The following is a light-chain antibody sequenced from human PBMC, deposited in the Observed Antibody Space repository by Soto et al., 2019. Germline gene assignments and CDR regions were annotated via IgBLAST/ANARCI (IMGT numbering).Light chain of an antibody. V-gene: IGLV2-14*01. CDR1: SSDVGGYNY. CDR3: SSYTSSSTRV. Sequence: QSALTQPASVSGSPGQSITISCTGTSSDVGGYNYVSWYQQHPGKPPKLMIYEVSNRPSGVSNRFSGSKSGNTASLTISGLQAEDEADYYCSSYTSSSTRVFGGGTTLTVL. CDR2: EVS. J-gene: IGLJ2*01.